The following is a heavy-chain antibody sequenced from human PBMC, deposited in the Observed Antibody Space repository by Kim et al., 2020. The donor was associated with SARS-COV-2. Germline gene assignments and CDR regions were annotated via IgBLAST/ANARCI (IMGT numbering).Heavy chain of an antibody. CDR1: GGSISDINYF. Sequence: SETLSLTCIVSGGSISDINYFWGWIRQPPGKGLEWIGSIYYSGTTFYNPSLKSRVTISVDSSKNQFSLKLTSVIAADTAIYYCHRGSAAAYTLDVGGQGTTVTVS. CDR3: HRGSAAAYTLDV. D-gene: IGHD3-16*01. CDR2: IYYSGTT. J-gene: IGHJ6*02. V-gene: IGHV4-39*01.